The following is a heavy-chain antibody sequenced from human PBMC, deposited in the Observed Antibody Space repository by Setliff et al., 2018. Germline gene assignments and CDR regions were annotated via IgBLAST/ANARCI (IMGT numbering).Heavy chain of an antibody. J-gene: IGHJ4*02. Sequence: SETLSLTCNVSGGSISSYSWSWIRQAPGKGLEWIGYLYYSGNTNYNPSLKSRVTISGDTSQNYFSLKLTSVTEADTAVYYCAREYYYARSRNFDYWGQGTLVTSPQ. CDR3: AREYYYARSRNFDY. CDR1: GGSISSYS. V-gene: IGHV4-59*01. D-gene: IGHD3-22*01. CDR2: LYYSGNT.